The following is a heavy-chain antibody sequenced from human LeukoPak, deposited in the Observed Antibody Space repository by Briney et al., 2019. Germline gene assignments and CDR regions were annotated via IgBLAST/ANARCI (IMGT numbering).Heavy chain of an antibody. V-gene: IGHV3-33*01. CDR3: ARETGQRTFDF. D-gene: IGHD1-1*01. CDR2: IWNDGSNT. Sequence: GGSLRLSCAASGFTFSSSGMHWVRQAPGKGLEWVAVIWNDGSNTFYADSVKGRFTISRDESKNTLYPQLNSLRAEDTAVYYCARETGQRTFDFWGQGTLVTVSS. J-gene: IGHJ4*02. CDR1: GFTFSSSG.